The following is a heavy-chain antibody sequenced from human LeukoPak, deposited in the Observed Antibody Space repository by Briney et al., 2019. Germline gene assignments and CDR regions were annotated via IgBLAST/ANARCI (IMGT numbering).Heavy chain of an antibody. CDR3: ARVPRGNWFDP. Sequence: SETLSLTCAVYGGSFSGYYWSWIRQPPGKGLEWIGEINHSGSTNYNPSLKSRVTMSVDTSKNQFSLKLSSVTAADTAVYYCARVPRGNWFDPWGQGTLVTVSS. V-gene: IGHV4-34*01. CDR1: GGSFSGYY. J-gene: IGHJ5*02. CDR2: INHSGST.